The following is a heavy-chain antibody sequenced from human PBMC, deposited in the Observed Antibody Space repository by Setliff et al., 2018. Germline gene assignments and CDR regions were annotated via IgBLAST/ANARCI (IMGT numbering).Heavy chain of an antibody. CDR1: GGSFNVYF. J-gene: IGHJ4*02. Sequence: PSETLSLTCAVYGGSFNVYFWSWIRQPPGKGLEWIGEISHSGSTNYSPSLKSRVTMSVDKSKNQFSLNLNSVTAADTAVYYCARDPGFHSGTWCLGDWGQGIQVTVSS. D-gene: IGHD2-8*01. CDR3: ARDPGFHSGTWCLGD. V-gene: IGHV4-34*01. CDR2: ISHSGST.